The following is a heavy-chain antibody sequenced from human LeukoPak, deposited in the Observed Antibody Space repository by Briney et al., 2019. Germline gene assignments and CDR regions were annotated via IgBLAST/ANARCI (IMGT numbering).Heavy chain of an antibody. CDR1: GGSISSSSYY. D-gene: IGHD2-21*01. J-gene: IGHJ4*02. CDR3: ARQMGVTIPFDY. V-gene: IGHV4-39*01. CDR2: IYYSGST. Sequence: SETLSLTCTVSGGSISSSSYYWGWIRQPPGKGLEWIGTIYYSGSTYYNPSLKSRVTISVDTSKNQFSLKLSSVTAADTAVYYCARQMGVTIPFDYWGQGTLVTVSS.